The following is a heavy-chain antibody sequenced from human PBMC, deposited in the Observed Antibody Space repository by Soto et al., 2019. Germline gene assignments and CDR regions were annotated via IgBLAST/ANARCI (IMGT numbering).Heavy chain of an antibody. Sequence: SETLSLTCTVSGGSISSYYWSWIRQPPGKGLEWIGYIYYSGSTNYNPSLKSRVTISVDTSKNQFSLKLSSVTAADTAVYYCARSPYYSNFDYWGQGTLVTVS. CDR1: GGSISSYY. D-gene: IGHD4-4*01. J-gene: IGHJ4*02. V-gene: IGHV4-59*01. CDR3: ARSPYYSNFDY. CDR2: IYYSGST.